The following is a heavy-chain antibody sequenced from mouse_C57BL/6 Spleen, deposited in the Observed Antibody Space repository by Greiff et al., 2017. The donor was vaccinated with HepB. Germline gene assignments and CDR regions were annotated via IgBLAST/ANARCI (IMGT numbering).Heavy chain of an antibody. CDR3: ARYCYEGYAMDY. CDR2: INPNNGGT. J-gene: IGHJ4*01. CDR1: GYTFTDYN. Sequence: EVQLQQSGPELVKPGASVKIPCKASGYTFTDYNMDWVKQSHGKSLEWIGDINPNNGGTIYNQKFKGKATLTVDKSSSTAYMELRSLTSEDTAVYYCARYCYEGYAMDYWGQGTSVTVSS. V-gene: IGHV1-18*01. D-gene: IGHD2-3*01.